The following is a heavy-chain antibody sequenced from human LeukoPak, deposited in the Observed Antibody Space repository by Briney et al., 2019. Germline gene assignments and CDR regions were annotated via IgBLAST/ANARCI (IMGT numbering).Heavy chain of an antibody. CDR3: AKDRKKIPYYYDSSGYSYY. CDR2: ISGSGGST. Sequence: GGSLRLSCAASGLTFSSYGMSWVRQAPGKGLEGVSAISGSGGSTYYADSVKGRFTISRDNSKNTLYLQMNSLRAEDPAVYYCAKDRKKIPYYYDSSGYSYYWGRGTLVTVSS. CDR1: GLTFSSYG. J-gene: IGHJ4*02. D-gene: IGHD3-22*01. V-gene: IGHV3-23*01.